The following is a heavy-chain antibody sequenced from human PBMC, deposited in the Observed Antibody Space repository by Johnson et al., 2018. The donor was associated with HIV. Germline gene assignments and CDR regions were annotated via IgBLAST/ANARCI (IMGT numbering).Heavy chain of an antibody. CDR1: GLSFSNFG. Sequence: QVQLVESGGGVVQPGKSLTLSCVGSGLSFSNFGIHWVRQAPGKGPEWVAVISFDGNLKKYADSVKGRFTISRDNSKNSLYLQMFSLKTEDTAVYYCVRVGGDHGNAFDSWGQGTMVSVSS. CDR3: VRVGGDHGNAFDS. CDR2: ISFDGNLK. V-gene: IGHV3-33*08. J-gene: IGHJ3*02. D-gene: IGHD2-21*02.